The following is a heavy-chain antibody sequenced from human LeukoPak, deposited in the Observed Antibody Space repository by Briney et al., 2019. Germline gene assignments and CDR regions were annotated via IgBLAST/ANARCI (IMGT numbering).Heavy chain of an antibody. CDR1: GYTFTGYY. Sequence: ASVKVSCKASGYTFTGYYMHWVRQAPGQGLEWMGWINPNSGDTNYPQKFKRRVTMTRDTSIRNAYMELSRLRSDDAAVYYCARGPRYGDYLYFDYWGQGTLVTVSS. D-gene: IGHD4-17*01. CDR3: ARGPRYGDYLYFDY. V-gene: IGHV1-2*02. CDR2: INPNSGDT. J-gene: IGHJ4*02.